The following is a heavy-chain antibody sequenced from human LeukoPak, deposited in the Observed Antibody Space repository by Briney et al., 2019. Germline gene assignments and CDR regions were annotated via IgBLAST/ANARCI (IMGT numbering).Heavy chain of an antibody. D-gene: IGHD6-13*01. Sequence: PGGSLRLSCAASGFTFSSYSMNWVRQAPGKGLEWVSSISSSSSYIYYADSVKGRFTISRDNAKNSLYLQMNSLRAEDTAVYYCARDNQIAAAGWYTDYWGQGTLVTVSS. V-gene: IGHV3-21*01. CDR1: GFTFSSYS. CDR2: ISSSSSYI. J-gene: IGHJ4*02. CDR3: ARDNQIAAAGWYTDY.